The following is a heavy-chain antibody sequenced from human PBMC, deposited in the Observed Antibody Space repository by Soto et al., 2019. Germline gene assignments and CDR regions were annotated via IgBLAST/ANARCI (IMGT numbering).Heavy chain of an antibody. Sequence: GASVKVSCQASGYRFVDYYIHWVRQAPGQGLELMGIINPRGGDSRYAQKFQGRVTVTMDTSTSTVYMDLRSLTSEDTAVYYCARVHCGGDCRPGEWFYYYGMDVWGQGTTVTVSS. CDR2: INPRGGDS. V-gene: IGHV1-46*01. D-gene: IGHD2-21*02. J-gene: IGHJ6*02. CDR1: GYRFVDYY. CDR3: ARVHCGGDCRPGEWFYYYGMDV.